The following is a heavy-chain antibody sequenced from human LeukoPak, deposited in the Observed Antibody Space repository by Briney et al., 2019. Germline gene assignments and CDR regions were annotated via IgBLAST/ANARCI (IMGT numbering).Heavy chain of an antibody. J-gene: IGHJ3*02. D-gene: IGHD3-22*01. CDR2: INHSGST. Sequence: SETLSLTCAVYGGSFSGYYWSWIRQPPGKGLEWIGEINHSGSTNYNPSLKSRVTISVDTSKNQFSLKLSSVTAADTAVYYCAGYYDTDAFDIWGQGTMVTVSS. CDR3: AGYYDTDAFDI. CDR1: GGSFSGYY. V-gene: IGHV4-34*01.